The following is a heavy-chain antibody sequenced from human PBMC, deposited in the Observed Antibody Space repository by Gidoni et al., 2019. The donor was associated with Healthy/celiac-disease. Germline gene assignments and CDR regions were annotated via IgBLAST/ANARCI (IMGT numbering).Heavy chain of an antibody. CDR2: INPNSGGT. CDR3: ARGVPMIVVVSSYYYYGMDV. J-gene: IGHJ6*02. Sequence: LEWMGWINPNSGGTNYAQKFQGRVTMTRDTSISTAYMELSRLRSDDTAVYYCARGVPMIVVVSSYYYYGMDVWGQGTTVTVSS. D-gene: IGHD3-22*01. V-gene: IGHV1-2*02.